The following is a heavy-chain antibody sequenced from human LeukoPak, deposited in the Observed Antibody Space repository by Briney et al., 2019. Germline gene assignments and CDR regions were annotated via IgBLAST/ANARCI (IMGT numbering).Heavy chain of an antibody. CDR3: ARDNYDDVLTGYHAFDI. D-gene: IGHD3-9*01. CDR1: GDSPDIYY. CDR2: IYYSGTT. J-gene: IGHJ3*02. Sequence: SETLSLTCTVSGDSPDIYYWSWIRQPPGKGLEWIGSIYYSGTTKYNPSLKSRVTLSVDTSKNQFSLNLSSVTAADTAVYYCARDNYDDVLTGYHAFDIWGQGTMVAVSS. V-gene: IGHV4-59*01.